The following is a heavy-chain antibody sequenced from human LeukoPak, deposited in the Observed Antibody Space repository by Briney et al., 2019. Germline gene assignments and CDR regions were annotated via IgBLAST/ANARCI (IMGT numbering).Heavy chain of an antibody. CDR1: GXSITTTNV. V-gene: IGHV4-4*02. Sequence: SETLSLTCGVSGXSITTTNVWSWVRQPPGGGLEWIGEISLRGRTQYNPSLKSRVNISIDESTNHLYLSLASVTAADTAVYYCSRESGPYCPFGHWGQGTLVAVTS. J-gene: IGHJ5*02. D-gene: IGHD1-26*01. CDR3: SRESGPYCPFGH. CDR2: ISLRGRT.